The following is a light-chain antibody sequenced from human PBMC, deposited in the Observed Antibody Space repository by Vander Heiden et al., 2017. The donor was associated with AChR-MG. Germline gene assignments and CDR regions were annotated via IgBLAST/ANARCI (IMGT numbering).Light chain of an antibody. Sequence: DLHMTQSPSSLSASVGDRVTITCRASQSISSYLNWYQQKPGKAPKLLIYAASSLQSGVPSRFSGSGSGTDFTLTISSLQPEDFATYYCQQSDSTPLAFGQGTKVEIK. CDR3: QQSDSTPLA. CDR1: QSISSY. V-gene: IGKV1-39*01. J-gene: IGKJ1*01. CDR2: AAS.